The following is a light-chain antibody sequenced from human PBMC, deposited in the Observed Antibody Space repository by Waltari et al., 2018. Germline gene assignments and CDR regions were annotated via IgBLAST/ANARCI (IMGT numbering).Light chain of an antibody. V-gene: IGKV1-39*01. CDR3: QQSYSTPWT. CDR1: QSITSY. CDR2: AAS. J-gene: IGKJ1*01. Sequence: DIQMTQSPSSLSASVGDRVPITCRASQSITSYLNWYQQKPGKAPNLLIYAASSLQSGVPSRFSGSGSGTDFTLTISSLQPEDFATYYCQQSYSTPWTFGQGTKVEIK.